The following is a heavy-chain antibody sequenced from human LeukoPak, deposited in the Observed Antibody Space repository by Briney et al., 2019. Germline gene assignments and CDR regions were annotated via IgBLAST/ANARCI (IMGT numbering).Heavy chain of an antibody. Sequence: SETLSLTCAVYGGSFSGYYWSWIRQPPGKGLEWIGEINHSGSTNYNPSLKGRVTISVDTSKNQFSLKLSSVTAADTAVYYCARRRGGATLFDPWGQGTLVTVSS. V-gene: IGHV4-34*01. CDR2: INHSGST. CDR3: ARRRGGATLFDP. CDR1: GGSFSGYY. D-gene: IGHD1-26*01. J-gene: IGHJ5*02.